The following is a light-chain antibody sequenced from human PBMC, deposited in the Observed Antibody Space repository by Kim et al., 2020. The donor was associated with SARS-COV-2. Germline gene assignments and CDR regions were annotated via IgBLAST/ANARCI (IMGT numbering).Light chain of an antibody. CDR2: GAS. V-gene: IGKV1-12*01. Sequence: SVGERVTMKYRAGQNINTWLAWYQQKPGKAPKLLIYGASSLQSGVPSMCGGSGYGTAFTLTIARLQPDASATYYCQQANSFPPFTFGQETKVDIK. CDR3: QQANSFPPFT. CDR1: QNINTW. J-gene: IGKJ1*01.